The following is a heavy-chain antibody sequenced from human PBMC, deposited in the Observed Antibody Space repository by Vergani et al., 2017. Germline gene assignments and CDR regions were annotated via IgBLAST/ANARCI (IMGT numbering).Heavy chain of an antibody. CDR3: ASASIAVAGNTGDAFDI. CDR2: IIPIFVTA. CDR1: GGTFSSYA. J-gene: IGHJ3*02. Sequence: QVQLVQSGAEVKKLGSSVKVSCKASGGTFSSYAISWVRQAPGQGLEWMGRIIPIFVTANYAQKFQGRVTITADESTSTAYMELSSLRSEDTAVYYCASASIAVAGNTGDAFDIWGQGTMVTVSS. V-gene: IGHV1-69*13. D-gene: IGHD6-19*01.